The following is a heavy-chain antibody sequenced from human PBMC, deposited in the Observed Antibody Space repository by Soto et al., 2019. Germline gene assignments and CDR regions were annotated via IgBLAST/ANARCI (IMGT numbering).Heavy chain of an antibody. J-gene: IGHJ4*02. D-gene: IGHD6-13*01. CDR1: GYTFTGYY. Sequence: ASVKVSCKASGYTFTGYYMHWVRQAPGQGLEGMGWINPNSGGTNYAQKFQGWVTMTRDTSISTAYMELSRLRSDDTAVYYCARGVAAAGIITSFPFDYWGQGTLVTVSS. V-gene: IGHV1-2*04. CDR3: ARGVAAAGIITSFPFDY. CDR2: INPNSGGT.